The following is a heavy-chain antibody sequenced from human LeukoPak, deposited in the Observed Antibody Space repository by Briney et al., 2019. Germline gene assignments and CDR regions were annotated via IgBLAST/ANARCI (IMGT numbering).Heavy chain of an antibody. D-gene: IGHD6-19*01. Sequence: GGSLRLSCAASGFTLGRFWMSWVRQAPGKGLEWVANIKQDGSEKYYVDSVRGRFTISRDNANNSLFLQMNSLRVEDTAMYYCASGDSSGWYEFGYWGQGTLVTVSS. CDR3: ASGDSSGWYEFGY. CDR1: GFTLGRFW. J-gene: IGHJ4*02. CDR2: IKQDGSEK. V-gene: IGHV3-7*01.